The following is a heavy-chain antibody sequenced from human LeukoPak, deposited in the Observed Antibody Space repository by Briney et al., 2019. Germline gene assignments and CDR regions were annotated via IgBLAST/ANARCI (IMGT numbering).Heavy chain of an antibody. Sequence: SQTLSLTCTVSGGSISSGGYYWSWIRQPPGKGLEWIGYIYYSGSTFYNPSLRSRVTISVDTSKNQFSLKLSSVTAADTAVYYCARANGLDFDYWGQGTLVTVSS. V-gene: IGHV4-30-2*01. J-gene: IGHJ4*02. D-gene: IGHD3/OR15-3a*01. CDR3: ARANGLDFDY. CDR1: GGSISSGGYY. CDR2: IYYSGST.